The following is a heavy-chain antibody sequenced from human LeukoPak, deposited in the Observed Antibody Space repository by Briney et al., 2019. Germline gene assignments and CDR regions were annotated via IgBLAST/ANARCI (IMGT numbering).Heavy chain of an antibody. Sequence: GGSLRLSCAASGFTFTNYVMSWVRQGPGKGLEWVGRIKSKTDGGTTDYAAPVKGRFTISRDDSKNTLYLQMNSLKTEDTAVYYCTTQRSRITMVRGVIRSDHWGQGTLVTVSS. D-gene: IGHD3-10*01. V-gene: IGHV3-15*01. CDR1: GFTFTNYV. CDR3: TTQRSRITMVRGVIRSDH. J-gene: IGHJ4*02. CDR2: IKSKTDGGTT.